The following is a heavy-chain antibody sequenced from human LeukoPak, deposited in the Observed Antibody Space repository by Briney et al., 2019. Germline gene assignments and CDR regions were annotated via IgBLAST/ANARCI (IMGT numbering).Heavy chain of an antibody. CDR3: ANMYYYDSSGFDY. CDR1: GLTFSTYG. Sequence: GGSLRLSCAASGLTFSTYGMHWVRQAPGKGLEWVAFIRYDGSNKYYADSVKGRFTISKDNSKNTLYLQMNSLRAEDTAVYYCANMYYYDSSGFDYWGQGTLLTLSS. J-gene: IGHJ4*02. D-gene: IGHD3-22*01. CDR2: IRYDGSNK. V-gene: IGHV3-30*02.